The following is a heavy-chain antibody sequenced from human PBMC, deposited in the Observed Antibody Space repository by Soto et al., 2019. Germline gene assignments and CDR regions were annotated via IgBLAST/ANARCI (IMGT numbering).Heavy chain of an antibody. CDR1: GYTFTSYG. D-gene: IGHD3-3*01. Sequence: ASVKVSCKASGYTFTSYGISWVRQAPGQGLEWMGWISAYNGNTNYAQKLQGRVTMTTDTSTSTAYMELRSLRSDDTAVYYCARNFLRFLGWPPPPPTGPDYYYGRDVWGQGTRVTVS. J-gene: IGHJ6*02. V-gene: IGHV1-18*01. CDR2: ISAYNGNT. CDR3: ARNFLRFLGWPPPPPTGPDYYYGRDV.